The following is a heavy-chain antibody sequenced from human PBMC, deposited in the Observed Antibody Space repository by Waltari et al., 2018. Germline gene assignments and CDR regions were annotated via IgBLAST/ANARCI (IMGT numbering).Heavy chain of an antibody. CDR3: ARRLHVY. D-gene: IGHD4-4*01. Sequence: QVQLVQSGAEVKKPGSSVKVSCKASGGTFSSYAISWVRQATGQGLEWMGWMNTNSGNTGYAQKFQGRVTMTRNTSISTAYMELSSLRSEDTAVYYCARRLHVYWGQGTLVTVSS. CDR2: MNTNSGNT. J-gene: IGHJ4*02. V-gene: IGHV1-8*02. CDR1: GGTFSSYA.